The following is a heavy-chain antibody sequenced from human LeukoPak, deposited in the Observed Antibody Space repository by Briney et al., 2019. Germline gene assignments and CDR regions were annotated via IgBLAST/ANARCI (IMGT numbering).Heavy chain of an antibody. D-gene: IGHD6-19*01. J-gene: IGHJ4*02. CDR3: ARTWQWLPFDY. Sequence: SETLSLTCTVSGGTISSYYWSWIRQPAGKGLEWIGRIYISGSTNYNPSLKSRVTMSVDTSKNQFSLKLSSVTAADTAVYYCARTWQWLPFDYWGQGTLVTASS. V-gene: IGHV4-4*07. CDR1: GGTISSYY. CDR2: IYISGST.